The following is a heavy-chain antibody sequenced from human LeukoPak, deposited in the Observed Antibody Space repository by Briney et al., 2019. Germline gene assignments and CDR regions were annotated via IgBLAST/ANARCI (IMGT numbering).Heavy chain of an antibody. J-gene: IGHJ6*03. V-gene: IGHV3-20*04. Sequence: GGSLRLSCAASGFTFYDYGMSWVRQAPGKGLEWVSGINWNGGSTVYADSVKGRFTISRDNAKNSLYLQMNSLRAEDTALYYCAQGGSGWDYYYYYMDVWGKGTTVAVSS. CDR1: GFTFYDYG. D-gene: IGHD6-19*01. CDR3: AQGGSGWDYYYYYMDV. CDR2: INWNGGST.